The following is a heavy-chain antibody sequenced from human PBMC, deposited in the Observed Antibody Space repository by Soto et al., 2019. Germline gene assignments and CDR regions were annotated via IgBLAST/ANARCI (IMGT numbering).Heavy chain of an antibody. D-gene: IGHD1-26*01. J-gene: IGHJ6*02. V-gene: IGHV3-30*18. CDR3: AKDMYSGSYYLFGMDV. Sequence: QVQLVESGGGVVQPGRSLRLSCAASGFTFSSYGMHWVRKAPGKGLEWVAVISYDGSNKYYADSVKGRFTISRDNSKNTLYLQMNSLRAEDTAVYYCAKDMYSGSYYLFGMDVWGQGTTVTVSS. CDR1: GFTFSSYG. CDR2: ISYDGSNK.